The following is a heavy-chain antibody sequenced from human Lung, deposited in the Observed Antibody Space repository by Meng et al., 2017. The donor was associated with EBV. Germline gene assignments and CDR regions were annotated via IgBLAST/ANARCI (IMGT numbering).Heavy chain of an antibody. J-gene: IGHJ5*02. CDR1: EFTFSSYW. Sequence: EVQLVESXXXXGXXGGSLRLSCAASEFTFSSYWMHWVRQAPGKGLVWVSRINSDGSSTSYADSVKGRFSISRDNAKNTLYLQMNSLTVDDTAIYYCVRGYGGSYLGGDHWGQGTLVTVSS. CDR2: INSDGSST. CDR3: VRGYGGSYLGGDH. V-gene: IGHV3-74*01. D-gene: IGHD1-26*01.